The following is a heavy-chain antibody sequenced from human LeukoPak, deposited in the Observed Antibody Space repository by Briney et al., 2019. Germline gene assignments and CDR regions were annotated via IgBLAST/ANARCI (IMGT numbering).Heavy chain of an antibody. Sequence: SETLSLTCTVSGGSISSYYWSWIRQPPGKGLEWIGYIYYSGSTNYNPSLESRVTISVDTSKNQFSLKLSSVTAADTAVYYCARSEYSYGYGYFDYWGQGTLVTVSS. CDR1: GGSISSYY. CDR2: IYYSGST. V-gene: IGHV4-59*08. CDR3: ARSEYSYGYGYFDY. J-gene: IGHJ4*02. D-gene: IGHD5-18*01.